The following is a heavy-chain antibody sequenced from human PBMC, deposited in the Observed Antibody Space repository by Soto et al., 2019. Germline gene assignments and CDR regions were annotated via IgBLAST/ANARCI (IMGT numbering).Heavy chain of an antibody. CDR3: AHRVRRTVFGLVTTTAIYFDF. D-gene: IGHD3-3*01. V-gene: IGHV2-5*02. Sequence: QITLNESVPTQVKPRQTLTLTCTFSGFSLTTSGVGVGWIRQSPGKAPEWLALIYWDDDKRYSPFLKSRLTITKDTSKNQVVLTMADLDPADTATYYWAHRVRRTVFGLVTTTAIYFDFWGQGTPVAVSS. CDR1: GFSLTTSGVG. J-gene: IGHJ4*02. CDR2: IYWDDDK.